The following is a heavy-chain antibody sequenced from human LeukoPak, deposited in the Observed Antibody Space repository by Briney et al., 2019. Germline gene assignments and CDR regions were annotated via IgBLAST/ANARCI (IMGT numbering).Heavy chain of an antibody. CDR3: ASGWLQLRY. V-gene: IGHV3-23*01. CDR1: GFTFSSYA. Sequence: GGSLRFSCAASGFTFSSYAMSGVRQAPGKGLEGVSAISGSGGSTYYADSVKGRFTISRDNSKNTLYLQMNSLRAEDTAVYYCASGWLQLRYWGQGTLVTVSS. CDR2: ISGSGGST. D-gene: IGHD5-24*01. J-gene: IGHJ4*02.